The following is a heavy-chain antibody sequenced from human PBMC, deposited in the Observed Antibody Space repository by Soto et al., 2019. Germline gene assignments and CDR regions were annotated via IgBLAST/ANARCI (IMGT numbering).Heavy chain of an antibody. CDR1: GGSISSYY. D-gene: IGHD3-3*01. CDR2: IYYSGST. V-gene: IGHV4-59*01. CDR3: ARGLDDFWSGPKKIYYYYYMDV. J-gene: IGHJ6*03. Sequence: SETLSLTCTVSGGSISSYYWSWIRQPPGKGLEWIGYIYYSGSTNYNPSLKSRVTISVDTSKNQVSLKLGSVTAADTAVYYCARGLDDFWSGPKKIYYYYYMDVWGKGTTVTVSS.